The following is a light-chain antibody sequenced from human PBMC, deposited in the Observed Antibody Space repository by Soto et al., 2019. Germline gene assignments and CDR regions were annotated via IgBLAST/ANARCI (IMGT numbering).Light chain of an antibody. CDR2: GAS. V-gene: IGKV3-15*01. CDR3: QQYDNWPLT. Sequence: EIVMTQSPATLSVSPGERATLSCRASQSVNNFLAWYQQRPGQAPRFLIYGASTRANGVPARFSGSGSGTEFTLTISSLQSEDFAVYYCQQYDNWPLTFGGGTKVVI. CDR1: QSVNNF. J-gene: IGKJ4*01.